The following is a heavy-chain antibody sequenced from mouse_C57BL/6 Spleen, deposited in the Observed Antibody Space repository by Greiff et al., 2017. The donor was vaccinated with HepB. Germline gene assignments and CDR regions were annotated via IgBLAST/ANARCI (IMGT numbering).Heavy chain of an antibody. CDR1: GYTFTTYP. V-gene: IGHV1-47*01. Sequence: VQLVESGAELVKPGASVKMSCKASGYTFTTYPIEWMKQNHGKSLEWIGNFHPYNDDTKYNEKFKGKATLTVEKSSSTVYLELSRLTSDDSAVYYCATGDDYDGDFAYWGQGTLVTVSA. D-gene: IGHD2-4*01. J-gene: IGHJ3*01. CDR2: FHPYNDDT. CDR3: ATGDDYDGDFAY.